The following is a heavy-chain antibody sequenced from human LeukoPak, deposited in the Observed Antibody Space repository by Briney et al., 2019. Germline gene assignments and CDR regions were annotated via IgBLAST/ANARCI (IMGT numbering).Heavy chain of an antibody. Sequence: PGRSLRLSCAASGFTFSSYGMHWVRQAAGKGLEWVAVIWYGGSNKYYADSVKGRFTISRDNSKNTLYLQMNSLRAEDTAVYYCAKDKAAASTYYFDYWGQGTLVTVSS. CDR1: GFTFSSYG. CDR3: AKDKAAASTYYFDY. V-gene: IGHV3-30*18. CDR2: IWYGGSNK. J-gene: IGHJ4*02. D-gene: IGHD6-13*01.